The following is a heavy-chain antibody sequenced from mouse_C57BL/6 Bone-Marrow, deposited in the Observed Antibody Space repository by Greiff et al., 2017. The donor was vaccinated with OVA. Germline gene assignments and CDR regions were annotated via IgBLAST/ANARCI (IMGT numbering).Heavy chain of an antibody. J-gene: IGHJ1*03. V-gene: IGHV1-81*01. CDR2: IYPRSGNT. Sequence: VQLQQSGAELARPGASVKLSCKASGYTFTSYGISWVKQSTGQGLEWIGEIYPRSGNTYYNEKFKGKATLTADKSSSTAYMELRSLTSEDSAVYFCARWEGCDSCGFDVWGTGTTVTVSS. CDR1: GYTFTSYG. D-gene: IGHD2-4*01. CDR3: ARWEGCDSCGFDV.